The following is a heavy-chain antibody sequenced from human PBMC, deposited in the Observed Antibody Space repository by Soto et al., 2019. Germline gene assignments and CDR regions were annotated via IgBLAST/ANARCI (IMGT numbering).Heavy chain of an antibody. D-gene: IGHD3-10*01. J-gene: IGHJ6*02. V-gene: IGHV4-59*01. CDR1: GGSISSYY. CDR3: ARDRIHYYGSGTYYYGMDV. Sequence: SETLSLTCTVSGGSISSYYWSWIRQPPGKGLEWIGYIYYSGSTNYNPSLKSRVTISVDTSKNQFSLKLSSVTAADTAVYYCARDRIHYYGSGTYYYGMDVWGQGTTVTVSS. CDR2: IYYSGST.